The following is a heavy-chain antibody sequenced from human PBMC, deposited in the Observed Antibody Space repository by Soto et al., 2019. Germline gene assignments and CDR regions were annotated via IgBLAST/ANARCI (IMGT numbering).Heavy chain of an antibody. V-gene: IGHV4-59*12. D-gene: IGHD3-10*01. J-gene: IGHJ4*02. CDR3: AAHAGPTYGPLDY. CDR2: IFYTGST. Sequence: SVTLPLTCTVSGGSISSYYWIWLRQPPGKGLEWIGEIFYTGSTNYNPSLRSRVTISLDKSRHQFSLKMNSMTAADAALYYCAAHAGPTYGPLDYWAQGTLVTVSS. CDR1: GGSISSYY.